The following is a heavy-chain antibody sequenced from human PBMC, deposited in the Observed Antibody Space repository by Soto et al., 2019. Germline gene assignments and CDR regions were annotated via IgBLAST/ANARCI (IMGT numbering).Heavy chain of an antibody. V-gene: IGHV2-26*01. Sequence: QVTLKESGPVLVNPTETLTLTCTVSGFSLSNARMGVSWIRQPPGKALEWLAHIFSNDEKSYSTSLKSRLTISKDTSKSQVVLTMTNMDPVDTATYYCARICYDILTGYAANWFDPWGQGTLVTVSS. CDR2: IFSNDEK. J-gene: IGHJ5*02. CDR1: GFSLSNARMG. D-gene: IGHD3-9*01. CDR3: ARICYDILTGYAANWFDP.